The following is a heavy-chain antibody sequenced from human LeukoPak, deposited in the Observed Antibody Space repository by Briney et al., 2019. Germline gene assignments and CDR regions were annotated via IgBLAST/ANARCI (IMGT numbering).Heavy chain of an antibody. V-gene: IGHV4-4*07. Sequence: PSETLSLTCTVSGGSISSYYWSWIWQPAGKGLEWIGRIYTSGSTNYNPSLKSRVTMSLDTSKNQFSLKLSSVTAADTAVYYCARVRYGSGSYYFDYWGQGTLVTVSS. CDR2: IYTSGST. CDR1: GGSISSYY. J-gene: IGHJ4*02. D-gene: IGHD3-10*01. CDR3: ARVRYGSGSYYFDY.